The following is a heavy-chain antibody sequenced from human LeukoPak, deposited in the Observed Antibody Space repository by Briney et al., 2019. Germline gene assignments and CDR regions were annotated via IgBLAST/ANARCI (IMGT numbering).Heavy chain of an antibody. CDR3: ARSYGDYDWYFDR. CDR2: ISSSGSTI. J-gene: IGHJ2*01. D-gene: IGHD4-17*01. V-gene: IGHV3-48*03. CDR1: GFTFSSYE. Sequence: GGALRLSCAASGFTFSSYEMNWVRQAPGKGVEWVSYISSSGSTIYYADSVKGRFTISRDNAKNSLYLQMNSLRAEDTAVYYCARSYGDYDWYFDRWDRGTLVTVSS.